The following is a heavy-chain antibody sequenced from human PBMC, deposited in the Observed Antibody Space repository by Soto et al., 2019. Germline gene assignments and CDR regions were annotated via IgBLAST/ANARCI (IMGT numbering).Heavy chain of an antibody. CDR2: IYHSGST. CDR3: ARALRGYGGEYNWFDP. D-gene: IGHD5-12*01. J-gene: IGHJ5*02. CDR1: GGSISSGGYS. Sequence: SETLSLTCAVSGGSISSGGYSWRWIRQPPGKGLEWIVYIYHSGSTYYNPSLKSRVTISVDRSKNQFSLKLSSVTAADTAVYYCARALRGYGGEYNWFDPRRQGTLVT. V-gene: IGHV4-30-2*01.